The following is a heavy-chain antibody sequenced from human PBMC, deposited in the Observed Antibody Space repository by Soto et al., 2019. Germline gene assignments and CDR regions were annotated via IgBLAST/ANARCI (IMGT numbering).Heavy chain of an antibody. CDR2: INHSGST. CDR1: GGSFSGYY. V-gene: IGHV4-34*01. CDR3: ARTGHYYGSGSYYKWVDP. Sequence: SETLSLTCAVYGGSFSGYYWSWIRQPPGKGLEWIGEINHSGSTNYNPSLKSRVTISVDTSKNQFSLKLSSVTAADTAVYYCARTGHYYGSGSYYKWVDPWGQGXLVTVSS. J-gene: IGHJ5*02. D-gene: IGHD3-10*01.